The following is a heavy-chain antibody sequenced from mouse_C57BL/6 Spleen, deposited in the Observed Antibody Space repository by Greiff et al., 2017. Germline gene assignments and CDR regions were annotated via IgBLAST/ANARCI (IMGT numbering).Heavy chain of an antibody. Sequence: EVQGVESGGDLVKPGGSLKLSCAASGFTFSSYGMSWVRQTPDKRLEWVATISSGGSYTYYPDSVKGRFTISRDNAKNTLYLQMSSLKSEDTAMYDCARGATVVATHYAMDYWGQGTSVTVSS. V-gene: IGHV5-6*01. D-gene: IGHD1-1*01. CDR3: ARGATVVATHYAMDY. CDR2: ISSGGSYT. CDR1: GFTFSSYG. J-gene: IGHJ4*01.